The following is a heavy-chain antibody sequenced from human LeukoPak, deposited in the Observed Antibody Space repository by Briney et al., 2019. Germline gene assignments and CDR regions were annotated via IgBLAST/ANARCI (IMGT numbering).Heavy chain of an antibody. J-gene: IGHJ4*02. Sequence: SETLSLTCTVSGGSISSNYWSWIRQPPGKGLEWIGYIHSSGSTSYKPSLKSRVSISLDTSKHPFSLKLSSVTAADTAVYYCARVTTIFGVDMYYFDYWGQGALIIVSS. CDR3: ARVTTIFGVDMYYFDY. CDR2: IHSSGST. V-gene: IGHV4-59*01. D-gene: IGHD3-3*01. CDR1: GGSISSNY.